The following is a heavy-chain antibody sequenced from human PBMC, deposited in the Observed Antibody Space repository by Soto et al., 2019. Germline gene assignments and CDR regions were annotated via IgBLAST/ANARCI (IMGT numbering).Heavy chain of an antibody. CDR3: ARHGYTSGRTYFDY. J-gene: IGHJ4*02. D-gene: IGHD6-19*01. V-gene: IGHV4-34*01. CDR2: IYDRGST. CDR1: GGSLSGYY. Sequence: SETLSLTCAVYGGSLSGYYWSWIRQSPGKGLEWIGSIYDRGSTYSNPSLKSRLTTSLDTSKNQFSLKLTSVTAADTAVYYCARHGYTSGRTYFDYWGQGTLVTVSS.